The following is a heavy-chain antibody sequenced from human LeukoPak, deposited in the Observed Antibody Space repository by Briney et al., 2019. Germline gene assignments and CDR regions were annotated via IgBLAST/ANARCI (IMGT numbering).Heavy chain of an antibody. CDR3: ASLGFSVVPAAMSYYYYYMDV. CDR1: GGTFSSYA. V-gene: IGHV1-69*13. Sequence: SVKVSCKASGGTFSSYAISWVRQAPGQGLEWMGGIIPIFGTANYAQKFQGRVTITADESTSTAYMELSSLRSEDTAVYYCASLGFSVVPAAMSYYYYYMDVWGKGTTVTFSS. D-gene: IGHD2-2*01. J-gene: IGHJ6*03. CDR2: IIPIFGTA.